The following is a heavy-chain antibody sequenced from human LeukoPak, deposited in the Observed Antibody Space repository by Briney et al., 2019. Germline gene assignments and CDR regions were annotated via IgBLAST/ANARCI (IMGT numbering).Heavy chain of an antibody. D-gene: IGHD3-9*01. V-gene: IGHV3-23*01. CDR3: AKWGDSDVLAGYYVSDY. CDR1: GFPFSNYA. Sequence: GESLRLSCAASGFPFSNYAMSWVRQAPGKGLEWVSAITGGGSGIYYADSMKSRFTISRDNSKNTLYLQINSLRAEDTAVYYCAKWGDSDVLAGYYVSDYWGQGTLVTVSS. J-gene: IGHJ4*02. CDR2: ITGGGSGI.